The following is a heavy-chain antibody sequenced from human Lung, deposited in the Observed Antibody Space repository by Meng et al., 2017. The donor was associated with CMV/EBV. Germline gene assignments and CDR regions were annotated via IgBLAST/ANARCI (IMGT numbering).Heavy chain of an antibody. D-gene: IGHD2-8*01. Sequence: QVQLQQWGAGLLKPSETLSLTCIRSGGSFSGYFWNWLRQPPGKGLEWIGEINPTGSTNYNPSLKSRVIMSLDTFRNQFSLKLTSVTAADTAVHYCARGIDYHDGVDYWGQGSLVTVSS. J-gene: IGHJ4*02. V-gene: IGHV4-34*02. CDR2: INPTGST. CDR3: ARGIDYHDGVDY. CDR1: GGSFSGYF.